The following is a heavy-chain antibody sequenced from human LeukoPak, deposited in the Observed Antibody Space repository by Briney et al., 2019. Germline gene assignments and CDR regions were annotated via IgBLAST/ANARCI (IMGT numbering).Heavy chain of an antibody. CDR2: FDPEDGET. J-gene: IGHJ4*02. Sequence: ASVKVSCKVSGYTLTELSMHWVRQAPGKGLEWMGGFDPEDGETIYAQKFQGRVTMTEDTSTDTAYMELSSLRSEDTAVYYCATSTKYYGGNSNFDYWGQGTLVTLSS. V-gene: IGHV1-24*01. CDR1: GYTLTELS. CDR3: ATSTKYYGGNSNFDY. D-gene: IGHD4-23*01.